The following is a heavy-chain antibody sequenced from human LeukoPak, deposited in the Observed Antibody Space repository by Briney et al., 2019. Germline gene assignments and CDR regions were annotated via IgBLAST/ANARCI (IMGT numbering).Heavy chain of an antibody. CDR2: IYYSGST. CDR3: ARDSAATGKFDY. CDR1: GGSISSSSYY. J-gene: IGHJ4*02. Sequence: SETLSLTCTVSGGSISSSSYYWGWIRQPPGKGLEWIGSIYYSGSTYYNPSLKSRVTISVDTSKNQFSLKLSSVTAADTAVYYCARDSAATGKFDYWGLGTLVTVSS. V-gene: IGHV4-39*07. D-gene: IGHD6-25*01.